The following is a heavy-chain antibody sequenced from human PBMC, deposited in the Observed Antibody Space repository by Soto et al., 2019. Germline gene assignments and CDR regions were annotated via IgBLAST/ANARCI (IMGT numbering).Heavy chain of an antibody. D-gene: IGHD5-12*01. Sequence: ASVNVSCKASGYTFTRSGISWVRQAPGQGLEWMGWISTYNGDTNYAQTFQGRVTMTTDTSTSTVYMELRSLRSDDTAVYYCAREGVAPYYYYGMDLWGQGTPVTVSS. CDR3: AREGVAPYYYYGMDL. CDR2: ISTYNGDT. J-gene: IGHJ6*02. V-gene: IGHV1-18*01. CDR1: GYTFTRSG.